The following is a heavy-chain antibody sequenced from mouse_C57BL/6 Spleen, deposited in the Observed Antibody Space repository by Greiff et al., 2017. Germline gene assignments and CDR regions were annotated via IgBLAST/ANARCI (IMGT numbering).Heavy chain of an antibody. V-gene: IGHV1-15*01. CDR1: GYTFTDYE. D-gene: IGHD1-1*01. J-gene: IGHJ2*01. Sequence: VQLQQPGAELVRPGASVTLSCKASGYTFTDYEMHWVKQTPVHGLEWIGAIDPETGGTAYNQKFKGKAILTADKSSSTAYMGLRSLTSEDSAVYYCTRSYYYGSSPYYFDYWGQGTTLTVSA. CDR3: TRSYYYGSSPYYFDY. CDR2: IDPETGGT.